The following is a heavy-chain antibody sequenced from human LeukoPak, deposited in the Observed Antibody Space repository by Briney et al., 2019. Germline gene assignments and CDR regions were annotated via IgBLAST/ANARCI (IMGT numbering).Heavy chain of an antibody. Sequence: SETLSLTCAVSGYSISSGYYWGWIRQPPGKGLEWVGSIYHSGSTYYKPSLKSRVTISIDTSKNQFSLKLSSVTAADTAVYYCVSGYVAALPSYWGQGTLVTVSS. CDR1: GYSISSGYY. CDR3: VSGYVAALPSY. CDR2: IYHSGST. D-gene: IGHD5-12*01. J-gene: IGHJ4*02. V-gene: IGHV4-38-2*01.